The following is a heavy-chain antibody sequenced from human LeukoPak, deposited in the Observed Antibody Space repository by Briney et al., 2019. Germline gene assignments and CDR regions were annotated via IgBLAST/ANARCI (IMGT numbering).Heavy chain of an antibody. CDR2: ISYDGSNK. D-gene: IGHD6-19*01. Sequence: GRSLRLSCAASGFTFSSYAMHWVRQAPGKGLEWVAVISYDGSNKYYADSVKSRFTISRDNSKNTLYLQMNSLRAEDTAVYYCATDIAVAGTSLDYWGQGTLVTVSS. J-gene: IGHJ4*02. CDR3: ATDIAVAGTSLDY. CDR1: GFTFSSYA. V-gene: IGHV3-30*04.